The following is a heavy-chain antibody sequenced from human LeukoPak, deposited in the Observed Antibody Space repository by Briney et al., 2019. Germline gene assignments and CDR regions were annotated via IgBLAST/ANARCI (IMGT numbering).Heavy chain of an antibody. CDR1: GGSSSGYH. D-gene: IGHD5-24*01. CDR3: ARFSLQLRALDI. CDR2: IYNSGGT. J-gene: IGHJ3*02. Sequence: PSETLSLTCTVSGGSSSGYHWSWIRQPPGKGLEWIGNIYNSGGTDYNASLKSRVTISVGTSKNQLSLRLSSVTAADTAVYYCARFSLQLRALDIWGHGTMLTVSS. V-gene: IGHV4-59*08.